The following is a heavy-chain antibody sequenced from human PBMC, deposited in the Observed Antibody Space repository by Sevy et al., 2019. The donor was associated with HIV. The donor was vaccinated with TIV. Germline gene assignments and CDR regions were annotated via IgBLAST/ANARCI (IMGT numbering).Heavy chain of an antibody. D-gene: IGHD4-17*01. Sequence: GGSLRLSCAASGFTFSSYGMHWVRQAPGKGLEWVAVISCDGSNKYYSDSVKGRFTISRDNSKNTLYLQMNSLRAEDPAVYYCAKDRTDYGDYNPPVLYYYYYYGMDVWGQGTTVTVSS. CDR1: GFTFSSYG. CDR2: ISCDGSNK. V-gene: IGHV3-30*18. J-gene: IGHJ6*02. CDR3: AKDRTDYGDYNPPVLYYYYYYGMDV.